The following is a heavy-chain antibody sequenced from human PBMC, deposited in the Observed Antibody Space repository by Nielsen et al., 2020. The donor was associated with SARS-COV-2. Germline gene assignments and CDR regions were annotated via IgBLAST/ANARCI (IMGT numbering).Heavy chain of an antibody. J-gene: IGHJ4*02. Sequence: SETLSLTCSVSGGSISTSTYHWVWIRQPPGKGLEWIGSVYYSGTTYYKPSLKSRVTISVDTSKNQFSLQFSSVTAADTAVYYCAREHRSSPDYWGQGTLVTVSS. CDR2: VYYSGTT. CDR3: AREHRSSPDY. D-gene: IGHD6-13*01. V-gene: IGHV4-39*01. CDR1: GGSISTSTYH.